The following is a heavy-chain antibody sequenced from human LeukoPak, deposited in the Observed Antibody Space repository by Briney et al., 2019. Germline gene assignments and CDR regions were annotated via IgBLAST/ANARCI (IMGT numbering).Heavy chain of an antibody. V-gene: IGHV1-46*01. CDR3: ARAPGLRGNYYYMDV. CDR1: GYTFTSYY. Sequence: GASVKVSCKPSGYTFTSYYMHWVRQAPAQGLEWMGIINPSGGSTSYAQKFQDRVTMTRDMSTSTVYIELSSLRSEDTAVYYCARAPGLRGNYYYMDVWGKGTTVTVSS. CDR2: INPSGGST. J-gene: IGHJ6*03. D-gene: IGHD2-15*01.